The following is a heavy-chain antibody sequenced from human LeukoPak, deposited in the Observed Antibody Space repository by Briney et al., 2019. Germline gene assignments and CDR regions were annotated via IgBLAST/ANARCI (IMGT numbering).Heavy chain of an antibody. CDR1: GFTVSSNY. Sequence: GGSLLLSYAASGFTVSSNYMSWVRQAPGKGLEWVSVIYSGGSTYYADSVKGRFTISRDDAKNSLYLQMNSLRAEDTAVYYCARAKGYYYGSGSYEGDWFDPWGQGTLVTVSS. CDR3: ARAKGYYYGSGSYEGDWFDP. CDR2: IYSGGST. D-gene: IGHD3-10*01. J-gene: IGHJ5*02. V-gene: IGHV3-53*01.